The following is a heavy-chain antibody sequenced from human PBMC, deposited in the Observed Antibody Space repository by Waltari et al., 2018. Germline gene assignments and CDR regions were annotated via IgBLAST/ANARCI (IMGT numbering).Heavy chain of an antibody. CDR3: AKAYGSGPYYYYGMDV. Sequence: QGQLVESGGAVVHPGRSLRLSCTASGFRFSSYGIHWVRQAPGRGLEGVALISSEGSNQYYGDSVKGRFTISRDNSKNTLSLEMNSLRPDDTAVYYCAKAYGSGPYYYYGMDVWGHGTTVTVSS. V-gene: IGHV3-30*18. J-gene: IGHJ6*02. D-gene: IGHD4-17*01. CDR1: GFRFSSYG. CDR2: ISSEGSNQ.